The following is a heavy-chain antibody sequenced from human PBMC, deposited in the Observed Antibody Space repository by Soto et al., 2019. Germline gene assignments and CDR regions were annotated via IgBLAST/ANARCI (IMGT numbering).Heavy chain of an antibody. CDR1: GGTFSSYA. J-gene: IGHJ4*02. CDR2: IIPIFGTA. V-gene: IGHV1-69*13. Sequence: SVKVSCKASGGTFSSYAISWVRQAPGQGLEWMGGIIPIFGTANYAQKFQGRVTITADESTSTAYMELSSLRSEDTAVYYCARDHRITIFGVVIKAWYWGQGTLVTVSS. CDR3: ARDHRITIFGVVIKAWY. D-gene: IGHD3-3*01.